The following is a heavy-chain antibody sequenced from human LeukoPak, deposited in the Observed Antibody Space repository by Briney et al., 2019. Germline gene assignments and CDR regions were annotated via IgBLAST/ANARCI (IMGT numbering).Heavy chain of an antibody. J-gene: IGHJ4*02. CDR3: AKFPWGVGGHFEY. Sequence: GGSLRLSCAASGFTFSIYAMGWVRQAPGKGLEWVSATDSSGGSTYYAVSGRFTISRDNSKNTLYLQMNSLRAEDTAVYYCAKFPWGVGGHFEYWGQGTLVTVSS. CDR2: TDSSGGST. D-gene: IGHD3-16*01. V-gene: IGHV3-23*05. CDR1: GFTFSIYA.